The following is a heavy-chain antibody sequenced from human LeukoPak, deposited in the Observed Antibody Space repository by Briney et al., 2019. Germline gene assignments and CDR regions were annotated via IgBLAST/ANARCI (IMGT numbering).Heavy chain of an antibody. CDR3: ARVLGGSSSWYNNYYYYYYMDV. Sequence: GGSLRLSCAASGFTVSSNYMSWVRQAPGKGLEWVSVIYSGGSTYYADSVKGRFTISRDNSKNTLYLQMNSLRAEDTAVYYCARVLGGSSSWYNNYYYYYYMDVWGKGTTVTISS. CDR2: IYSGGST. CDR1: GFTVSSNY. J-gene: IGHJ6*03. V-gene: IGHV3-53*01. D-gene: IGHD6-13*01.